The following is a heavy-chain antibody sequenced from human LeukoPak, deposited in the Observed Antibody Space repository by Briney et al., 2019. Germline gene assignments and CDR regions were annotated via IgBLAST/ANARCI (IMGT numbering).Heavy chain of an antibody. CDR1: GYTFTSYD. CDR2: MNPNSGNT. J-gene: IGHJ5*02. CDR3: ARETRRGYSYGLRGWFDP. Sequence: ASVKVSCKASGYTFTSYDINWVRQATGQGLEWMGWMNPNSGNTGYAQKFQGRVTITRNTSISTAYMELSRLRSDDTAVYYCARETRRGYSYGLRGWFDPWGQGTLVTVSS. V-gene: IGHV1-8*03. D-gene: IGHD5-18*01.